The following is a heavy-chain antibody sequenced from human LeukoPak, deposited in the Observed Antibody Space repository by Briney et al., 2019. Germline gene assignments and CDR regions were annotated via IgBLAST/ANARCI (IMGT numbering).Heavy chain of an antibody. V-gene: IGHV4-39*07. J-gene: IGHJ4*02. CDR2: IYTSGST. CDR1: GGSISSSSYY. D-gene: IGHD6-6*01. Sequence: SETLSLTCTVSGGSISSSSYYWGWIRQPPGKGLEWIGRIYTSGSTNYDPSLKSRVTMSVDTSKNQFSLKLSSVTAADTAVYYCARGEALIAARPLDYWGQGTLVTVSS. CDR3: ARGEALIAARPLDY.